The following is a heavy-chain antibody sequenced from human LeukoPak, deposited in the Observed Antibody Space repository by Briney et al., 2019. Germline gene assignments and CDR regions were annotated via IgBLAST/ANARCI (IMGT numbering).Heavy chain of an antibody. CDR2: IYPGDSEV. Sequence: GESLKISCKGSGYTFSTSWIGWVRQMPGKGLEWMGIIYPGDSEVRYSPPFQGQVTISADRSTSIAYLQWISLKASDTAMYYCVRLDTGGFYFPNYWGQGTLVTVSS. D-gene: IGHD3-22*01. CDR3: VRLDTGGFYFPNY. CDR1: GYTFSTSW. J-gene: IGHJ4*02. V-gene: IGHV5-51*01.